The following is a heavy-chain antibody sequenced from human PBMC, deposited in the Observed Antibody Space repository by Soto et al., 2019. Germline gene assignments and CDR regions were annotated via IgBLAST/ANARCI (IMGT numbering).Heavy chain of an antibody. CDR2: ISGYNGNT. D-gene: IGHD2-2*01. J-gene: IGHJ4*02. CDR1: GYTLTSYG. V-gene: IGHV1-18*01. CDR3: XXLSSNYGTDFDY. Sequence: QVQLVQSGAEVKKPGASVKVSCKASGYTLTSYGISWVRQAPGQGLEWMGWISGYNGNTKYAQKLQGRVTMTTDTXXXXXXXXXXXXXXXXXAVYFCXXLSSNYGTDFDYWGQGTLVTVSS.